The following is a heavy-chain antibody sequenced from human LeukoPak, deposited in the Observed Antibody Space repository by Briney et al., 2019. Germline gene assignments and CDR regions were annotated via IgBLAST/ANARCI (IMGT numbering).Heavy chain of an antibody. CDR2: IYYSGST. J-gene: IGHJ4*02. CDR3: AALSGYSGYDWFSHFDY. D-gene: IGHD5-12*01. CDR1: GGSISSYY. V-gene: IGHV4-59*08. Sequence: TPSETLSLTCTVSGGSISSYYWSWVRQPPGKGLEWIGYIYYSGSTNYNPSLKSRVTISVDTSKNQFSLKLSSVTAADTAVYYCAALSGYSGYDWFSHFDYWGQGTLVTVSS.